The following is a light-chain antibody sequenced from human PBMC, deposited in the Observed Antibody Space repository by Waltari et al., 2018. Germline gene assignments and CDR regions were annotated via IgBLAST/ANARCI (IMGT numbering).Light chain of an antibody. V-gene: IGKV4-1*01. J-gene: IGKJ4*01. Sequence: DIVMTQSPDSLPVSLGERATIICKSSQSISDSSNKKDYLAWYHQKPGQPPKLLIYWAFTRESGVPDRFSGSGSETDFTLTITSLQAEDVAVYYCQQYLRFPLTFGGGTKVEI. CDR3: QQYLRFPLT. CDR2: WAF. CDR1: QSISDSSNKKDY.